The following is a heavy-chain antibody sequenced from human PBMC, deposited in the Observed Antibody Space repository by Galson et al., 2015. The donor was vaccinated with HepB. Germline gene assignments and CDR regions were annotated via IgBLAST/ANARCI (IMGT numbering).Heavy chain of an antibody. CDR3: AHSRLYYYGSGSYVSDPRFDP. Sequence: PALVKPTQTLTLTCTFSGFSLSTSGVGVGWIRQPPGKALEWLALIYWDDDKRYSPSLKSRLTITKDTSKNQVVLTMTNMDPVDTATYYCAHSRLYYYGSGSYVSDPRFDPWGQGTLVTVSS. CDR1: GFSLSTSGVG. D-gene: IGHD3-10*01. J-gene: IGHJ5*02. V-gene: IGHV2-5*02. CDR2: IYWDDDK.